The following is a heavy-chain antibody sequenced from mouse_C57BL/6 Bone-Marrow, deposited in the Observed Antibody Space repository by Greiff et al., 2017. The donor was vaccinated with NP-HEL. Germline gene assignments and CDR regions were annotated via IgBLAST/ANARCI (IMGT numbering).Heavy chain of an antibody. D-gene: IGHD1-1*01. J-gene: IGHJ1*03. CDR2: IWRDGST. CDR1: GFSLTSYG. CDR3: ARQGLLRGYWYFDV. V-gene: IGHV2-6-1*01. Sequence: VMLVESGPGLVAPSQSLSITCTVSGFSLTSYGVHWVPQPPGKGLEWLVVIWRDGSTTYNSALKSRLSIIKDNSKSQVFLKMNSLQTDDTAMYYCARQGLLRGYWYFDVWGTGTTVTVSS.